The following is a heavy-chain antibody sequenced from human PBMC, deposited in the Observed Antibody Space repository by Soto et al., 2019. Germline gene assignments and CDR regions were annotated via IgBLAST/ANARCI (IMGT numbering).Heavy chain of an antibody. CDR2: MNPNSGNT. CDR3: ARGSRRDYGEPAAIDI. D-gene: IGHD4-17*01. CDR1: GYTFTSYD. V-gene: IGHV1-8*01. Sequence: ASVKVSCKASGYTFTSYDTNWVRQATGEGLEWMGWMNPNSGNTGYAQKFQGRVTMTRSTSISTAYMELSSLRSEDTAVYYCARGSRRDYGEPAAIDIWGQGTTVTVSS. J-gene: IGHJ3*02.